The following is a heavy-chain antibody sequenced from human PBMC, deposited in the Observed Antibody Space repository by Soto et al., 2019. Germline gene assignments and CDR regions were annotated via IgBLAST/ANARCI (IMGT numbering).Heavy chain of an antibody. CDR1: GGSFSGYY. CDR2: INHSGST. D-gene: IGHD6-6*01. Sequence: PSETLSLTCAVYGGSFSGYYWSRIRQPPGKGLEWIGEINHSGSTNYNPSLKSRVTISVDTSKNQFSLKLSSVTAADTAVYYCARRIAARPPYYYYYGMDVWGQGTTVTVSS. J-gene: IGHJ6*02. V-gene: IGHV4-34*01. CDR3: ARRIAARPPYYYYYGMDV.